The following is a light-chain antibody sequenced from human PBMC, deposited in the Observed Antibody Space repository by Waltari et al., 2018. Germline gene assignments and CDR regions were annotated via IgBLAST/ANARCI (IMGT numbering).Light chain of an antibody. CDR3: MQDTRLPYT. Sequence: DVVMTQFPLSLLFILGQAASIPCKSSQSCVHSDGNTHLNWFQQKPGQSPRRLIYRDSNRASGIPDRFSGSGSDTDFTLKISRVEAEDVGVYYCMQDTRLPYTFGQGTKLDIK. V-gene: IGKV2-30*02. J-gene: IGKJ2*01. CDR2: RDS. CDR1: QSCVHSDGNTH.